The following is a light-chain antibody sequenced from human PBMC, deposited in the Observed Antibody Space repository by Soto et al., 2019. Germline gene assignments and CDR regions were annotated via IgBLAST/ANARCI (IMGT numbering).Light chain of an antibody. J-gene: IGKJ1*01. Sequence: EIVLTQSPGTLSLSPGERATLSCRASQSVSSNYLAWYQQKPGQAPSLLIYGASSRATGIPDRFSGSGSGTDFTLTISSLEPEDFAVYYCQQYGSSPRTFGQGTKVEIK. CDR1: QSVSSNY. CDR3: QQYGSSPRT. CDR2: GAS. V-gene: IGKV3-20*01.